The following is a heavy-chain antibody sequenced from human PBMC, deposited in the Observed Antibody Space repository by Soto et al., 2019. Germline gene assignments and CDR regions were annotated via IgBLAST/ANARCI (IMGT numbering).Heavy chain of an antibody. CDR2: IHYSGST. D-gene: IGHD6-13*01. CDR3: ASDAPDSSWLDY. J-gene: IGHJ4*02. V-gene: IGHV4-59*01. CDR1: GGSISPYY. Sequence: QVQLQESGPGLVKPSETLSLTCTVSGGSISPYYWSWIRQPPGKRLEWIAYIHYSGSTNYNPSPKSRATISVDTSANQFSLKLTSVTSADTAVYYCASDAPDSSWLDYWGQGTLVTVSS.